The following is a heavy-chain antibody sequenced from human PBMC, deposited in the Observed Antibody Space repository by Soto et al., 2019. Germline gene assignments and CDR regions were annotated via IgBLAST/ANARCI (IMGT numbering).Heavy chain of an antibody. CDR1: GFTFSSYW. Sequence: GGSLRLSCAASGFTFSSYWMHWVRQAPGKGLVWVSRINSDGSSTSYADSVKGRFTISRDNAKNTLYLQMNSLRAEDTAVYYCARAFAGVRYFDWLSSRFFDYGMDVWGQGTXVTVSS. V-gene: IGHV3-74*01. J-gene: IGHJ6*02. D-gene: IGHD3-9*01. CDR3: ARAFAGVRYFDWLSSRFFDYGMDV. CDR2: INSDGSST.